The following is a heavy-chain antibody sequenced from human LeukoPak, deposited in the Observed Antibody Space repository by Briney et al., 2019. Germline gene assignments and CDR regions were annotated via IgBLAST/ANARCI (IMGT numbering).Heavy chain of an antibody. CDR1: GGSISSYY. CDR3: ARVESGGPPLLED. D-gene: IGHD3-3*01. V-gene: IGHV4-59*12. CDR2: IYYSGST. J-gene: IGHJ4*02. Sequence: PSETLSLTCTVSGGSISSYYWSWIRQPPGKGLEWIGYIYYSGSTNYNPSLKSRVTISVDTSKNQFSLKLSSVTAADTAVYYCARVESGGPPLLEDWGQGTLVTVSS.